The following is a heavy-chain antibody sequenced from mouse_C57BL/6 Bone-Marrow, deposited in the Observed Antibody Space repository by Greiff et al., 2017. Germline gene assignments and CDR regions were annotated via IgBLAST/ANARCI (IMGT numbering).Heavy chain of an antibody. CDR1: GYSITSGYY. D-gene: IGHD2-4*01. J-gene: IGHJ3*01. CDR3: AGEGGDYHGYAY. V-gene: IGHV3-6*01. CDR2: ISYDGSN. Sequence: EVQLVESGPGLVKPSPSLSLTCSVTGYSITSGYYWNWIRQFPGNKLEWMGYISYDGSNNYNPTLKNRTSITRDTSKNQLFLKLNSLTTEDTAAYYCAGEGGDYHGYAYWGQGTLVTVSA.